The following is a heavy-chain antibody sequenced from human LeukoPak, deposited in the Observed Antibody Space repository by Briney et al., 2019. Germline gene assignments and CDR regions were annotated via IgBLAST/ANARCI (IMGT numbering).Heavy chain of an antibody. Sequence: TLSLTCPVSGGSISSGGYYWSWIRQHPGKGLEWIGYIYYSGSTYYNPSLKSRVTISVDTSKNQFSLKLSSVTAADTAAYYCARGLDFWSGYHDYWGQGTLVTVSS. CDR1: GGSISSGGYY. CDR2: IYYSGST. J-gene: IGHJ4*02. D-gene: IGHD3-3*01. V-gene: IGHV4-31*03. CDR3: ARGLDFWSGYHDY.